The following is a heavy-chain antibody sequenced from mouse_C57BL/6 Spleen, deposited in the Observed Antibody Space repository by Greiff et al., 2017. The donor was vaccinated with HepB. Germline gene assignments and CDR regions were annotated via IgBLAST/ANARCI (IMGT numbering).Heavy chain of an antibody. CDR2: IYPGDGDT. V-gene: IGHV1-82*01. D-gene: IGHD2-5*01. Sequence: VQLQQSGPELVKPGASVKISCKASGYAFSSSWMNWVKQRPGKGLEWIGRIYPGDGDTNYNGKFKGKATLTADKSSSTAYMQLSSLTSEDSAVYFCAQGYSNFPFDYWGQGTTLTVSS. J-gene: IGHJ2*01. CDR3: AQGYSNFPFDY. CDR1: GYAFSSSW.